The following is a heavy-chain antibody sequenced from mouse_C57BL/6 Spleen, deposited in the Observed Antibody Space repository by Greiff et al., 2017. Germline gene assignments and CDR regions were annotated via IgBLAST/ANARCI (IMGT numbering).Heavy chain of an antibody. CDR3: ARDSNYDAY. CDR2: ISSGSSTI. V-gene: IGHV5-17*01. Sequence: EVKLVESGGGLVKPGGSLKLSCAASGFTFSDYGMHWVRQAPEKGLEWVAYISSGSSTIYYADTVKGRFTISRDNAKNTLFLQMTSLRSEDTAMYYCARDSNYDAYWGQGTLVTVSA. CDR1: GFTFSDYG. D-gene: IGHD2-5*01. J-gene: IGHJ3*01.